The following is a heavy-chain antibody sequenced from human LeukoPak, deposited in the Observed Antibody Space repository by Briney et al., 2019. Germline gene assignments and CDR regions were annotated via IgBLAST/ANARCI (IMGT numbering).Heavy chain of an antibody. Sequence: GGSLRLSCAASGFTFSSYTMSWVRQAPGKGLEWVSAISGSGGSTYYADSVKGRFTISRDNSKNTLYLQMNSLRAEDTAVYYCAKDATGRLRWSYFDYWGQGTLVTVSS. CDR2: ISGSGGST. J-gene: IGHJ4*02. D-gene: IGHD4-23*01. CDR3: AKDATGRLRWSYFDY. CDR1: GFTFSSYT. V-gene: IGHV3-23*01.